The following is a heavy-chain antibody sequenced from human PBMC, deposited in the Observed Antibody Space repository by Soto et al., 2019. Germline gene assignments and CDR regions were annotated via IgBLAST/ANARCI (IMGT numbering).Heavy chain of an antibody. D-gene: IGHD3-10*01. CDR3: ARRRDASGSYFDS. J-gene: IGHJ4*02. Sequence: LRLSCAASGFTFSSFAMSLVRQAPGKWLEWVSAINDSGGSTYSADSVKGRFTISRDNSKNTLYLQMNSLRADDTAVYYCARRRDASGSYFDSWSQGTLVTVSS. V-gene: IGHV3-23*01. CDR1: GFTFSSFA. CDR2: INDSGGST.